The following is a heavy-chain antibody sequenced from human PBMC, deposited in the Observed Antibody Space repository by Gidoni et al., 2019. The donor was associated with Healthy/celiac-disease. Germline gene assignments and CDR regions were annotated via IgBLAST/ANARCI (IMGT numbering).Heavy chain of an antibody. V-gene: IGHV3-33*01. CDR3: ARVRPRFRRGGYFDY. CDR2: IWYDGSNK. Sequence: QLQLVESGGVVFQPGRSLRLSCAAPGLTFRSYGTHWVRQAPVKGLEWVAVIWYDGSNKYYADSVKGRFTISRDNSKNTLYLQMNSLRAEDTAVYYCARVRPRFRRGGYFDYWGQGTLVTVSS. D-gene: IGHD3-16*01. CDR1: GLTFRSYG. J-gene: IGHJ4*02.